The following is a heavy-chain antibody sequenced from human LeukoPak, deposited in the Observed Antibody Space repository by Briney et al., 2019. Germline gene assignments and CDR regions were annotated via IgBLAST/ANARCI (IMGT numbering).Heavy chain of an antibody. CDR2: IYYSGST. CDR1: GGSISSYY. CDR3: ATCCGYSYANDY. Sequence: PSETLSLTCTVSGGSISSYYWSWIRQPPGKGLEWIGYIYYSGSTNYNPSLKSRVTISVDTSKNQFSLKLSSVTAAGTAVYYCATCCGYSYANDYWGQGTLVTVSS. V-gene: IGHV4-59*08. J-gene: IGHJ4*02. D-gene: IGHD5-18*01.